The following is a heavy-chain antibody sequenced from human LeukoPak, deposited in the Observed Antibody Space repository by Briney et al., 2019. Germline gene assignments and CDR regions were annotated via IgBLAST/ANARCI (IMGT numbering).Heavy chain of an antibody. Sequence: SETLSLTCTVSGGSISSSGYYWGWIRQPPGKGLEWIGSIYYAGSTYYNPSLKSRVTISIDTSNDQFSLKLRSVTAADTAVYYCARHASMIRGVISFWFDPWGQGTLVTVSS. V-gene: IGHV4-39*01. D-gene: IGHD3-10*01. J-gene: IGHJ5*02. CDR3: ARHASMIRGVISFWFDP. CDR1: GGSISSSGYY. CDR2: IYYAGST.